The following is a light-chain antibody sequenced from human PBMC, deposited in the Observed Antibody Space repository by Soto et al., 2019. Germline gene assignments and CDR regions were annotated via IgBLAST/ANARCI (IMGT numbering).Light chain of an antibody. CDR3: QQYHDFPST. J-gene: IGKJ1*01. V-gene: IGKV1-33*01. Sequence: DIQMTQSPSSLSASVGDRVTITCQASQDISNYLNWYQQKPGKAPKLLIYDASNLETGVPSRFSGSGSGTDFTFTISSLQPEDIATYYCQQYHDFPSTFGQGTKVEIK. CDR2: DAS. CDR1: QDISNY.